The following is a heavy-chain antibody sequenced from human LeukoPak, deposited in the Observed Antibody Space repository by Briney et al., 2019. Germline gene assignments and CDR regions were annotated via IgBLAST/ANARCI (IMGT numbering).Heavy chain of an antibody. CDR2: IYTSGST. J-gene: IGHJ5*01. CDR1: GGSISSGSYY. D-gene: IGHD6-6*01. CDR3: ARLATPSTMAARGRSWFES. V-gene: IGHV4-61*02. Sequence: SETLSLTCTVSGGSISSGSYYWSWIRQPAGKGLEWIGRIYTSGSTNYNPSLKSRVTISVDTSKNQFSLKLSSVTAADTAVYYCARLATPSTMAARGRSWFESWGQGTLVTVSS.